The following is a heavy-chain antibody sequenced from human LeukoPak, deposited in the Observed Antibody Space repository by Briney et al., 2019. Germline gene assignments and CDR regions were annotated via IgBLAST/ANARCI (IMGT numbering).Heavy chain of an antibody. CDR1: GFTFSAYS. D-gene: IGHD6-19*01. J-gene: IGHJ3*02. CDR3: ARSVIAVAGYDAFDI. Sequence: GGSLRLSCAASGFTFSAYSMNWVRQAPGKGLDWVSYISSRSFTIYYADSVKGRFTISRDNAKNSLYLGMNSLRDEDTAVYYCARSVIAVAGYDAFDIWGQGTVVTVSS. CDR2: ISSRSFTI. V-gene: IGHV3-48*02.